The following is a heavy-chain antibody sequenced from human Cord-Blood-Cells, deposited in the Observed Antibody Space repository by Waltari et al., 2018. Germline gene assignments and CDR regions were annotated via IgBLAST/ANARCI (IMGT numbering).Heavy chain of an antibody. CDR1: GGSFSGYY. J-gene: IGHJ2*01. Sequence: QVQLQQWGAGLLKPSETLSLTCAVYGGSFSGYYWSWIRQPPGKGLEWIGEINHSGSTNYNPSLKSRVTISVDTSKNQFSLKLSSVTAADTAMYYCARRRYFDLWGRGTLVTVSS. CDR2: INHSGST. CDR3: ARRRYFDL. V-gene: IGHV4-34*01.